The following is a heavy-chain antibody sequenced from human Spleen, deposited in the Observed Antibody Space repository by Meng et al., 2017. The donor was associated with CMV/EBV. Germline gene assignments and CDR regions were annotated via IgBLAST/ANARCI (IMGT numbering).Heavy chain of an antibody. CDR3: ARDGGEDFWSGYYNYYGMDV. CDR1: GFTCNDCG. Sequence: GESLKISCKISGFTCNDCGVGWVRHGPGKGLEWVSTIDASGSDTHYADSVKGRFIISRDNTRNSLYLLMHSLRAGDTAVYYCARDGGEDFWSGYYNYYGMDVWGQGTTVTVSS. CDR2: IDASGSDT. J-gene: IGHJ6*02. V-gene: IGHV3-21*01. D-gene: IGHD3-3*01.